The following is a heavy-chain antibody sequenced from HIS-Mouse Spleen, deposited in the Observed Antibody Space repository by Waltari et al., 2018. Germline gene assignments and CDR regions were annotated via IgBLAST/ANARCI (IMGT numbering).Heavy chain of an antibody. V-gene: IGHV4-39*07. D-gene: IGHD6-13*01. CDR1: GGPTSSRGYH. J-gene: IGHJ2*01. Sequence: QLQLQESGPGLVKPSETLSLPCPVPGGPTSSRGYHRGWIRQPPVKGLEWIGSIDYSGSTYYNPSLKSRVTISVDTSKNQFSLKLSSVTAADTAVYYCAREIPYSSSWYDWYFDLWGRGTLVTVSS. CDR3: AREIPYSSSWYDWYFDL. CDR2: IDYSGST.